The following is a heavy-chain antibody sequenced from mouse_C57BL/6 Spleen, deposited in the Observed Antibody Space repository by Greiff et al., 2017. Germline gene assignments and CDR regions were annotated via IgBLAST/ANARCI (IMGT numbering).Heavy chain of an antibody. Sequence: VQLQESGPELVKPGASVKISCKASGYAFSSSWMNWVKQRPGKGLEWIGRIYPGDGDTNYNGKFKGKATLTADKSSSTAYMQLSSLTSEDSAVYVCASIGYDWYFDGWGTGTTGTVSS. D-gene: IGHD2-14*01. J-gene: IGHJ1*03. V-gene: IGHV1-82*01. CDR2: IYPGDGDT. CDR3: ASIGYDWYFDG. CDR1: GYAFSSSW.